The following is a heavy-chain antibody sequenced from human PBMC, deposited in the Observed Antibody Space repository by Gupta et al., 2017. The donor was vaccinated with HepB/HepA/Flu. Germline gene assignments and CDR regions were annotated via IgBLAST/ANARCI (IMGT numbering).Heavy chain of an antibody. CDR3: AKDMGYDSSGSLGS. CDR1: GFTLITYT. J-gene: IGHJ4*02. CDR2: ISWNTGSI. D-gene: IGHD3-22*01. Sequence: EVQLVESGGGLVKLGRSLRLSCAHPGFTLITYTINWVRQAPGKGLEWVSGISWNTGSIGYADSVKGRFTISMDNAKNSLFRQMNSLRTEDTALYYCAKDMGYDSSGSLGSWGQGTLVTVSP. V-gene: IGHV3-9*01.